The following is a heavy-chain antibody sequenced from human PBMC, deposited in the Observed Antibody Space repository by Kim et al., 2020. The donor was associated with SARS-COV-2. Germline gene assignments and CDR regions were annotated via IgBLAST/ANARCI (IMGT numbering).Heavy chain of an antibody. CDR3: ARGGLLLWFGELFNY. J-gene: IGHJ4*02. Sequence: SETLSLTCAVYGGSFSGYYWSWIRQPPGKGLEWIGEINHSGSTNYNPSLKSRVTISVDTSKNQFSLKLSSVTAADTAVYYCARGGLLLWFGELFNYWGQGTLVTVSS. CDR2: INHSGST. V-gene: IGHV4-34*01. D-gene: IGHD3-10*01. CDR1: GGSFSGYY.